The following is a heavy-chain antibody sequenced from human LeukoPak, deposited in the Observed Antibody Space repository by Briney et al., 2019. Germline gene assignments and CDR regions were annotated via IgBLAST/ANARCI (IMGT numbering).Heavy chain of an antibody. CDR2: ISASGGGT. D-gene: IGHD1-26*01. CDR3: AKLSRRPYRGVSDN. Sequence: GGSLRLSCAASGFTFSSYGTSWVRQAPGKGLEWVSSISASGGGTYQADSVKGRFSVSRDNSKNTLYLQMNSLRAEDTAVYYCAKLSRRPYRGVSDNWGQGTLVTVSS. V-gene: IGHV3-23*01. CDR1: GFTFSSYG. J-gene: IGHJ4*02.